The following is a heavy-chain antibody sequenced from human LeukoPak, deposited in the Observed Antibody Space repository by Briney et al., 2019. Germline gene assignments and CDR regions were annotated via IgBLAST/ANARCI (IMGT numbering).Heavy chain of an antibody. J-gene: IGHJ6*03. CDR1: GFTLRSNY. D-gene: IGHD1-26*01. Sequence: GWSLTLSCAACGFTLRSNYLSWVRQPPGRGVAGVSVIYSGGSTYYAGSVKGRFTISRDNSKNTLYLEMNSLRAEDTAVYYWARVRGSYYMDVWGKGTTVTISS. CDR3: ARVRGSYYMDV. V-gene: IGHV3-53*01. CDR2: IYSGGST.